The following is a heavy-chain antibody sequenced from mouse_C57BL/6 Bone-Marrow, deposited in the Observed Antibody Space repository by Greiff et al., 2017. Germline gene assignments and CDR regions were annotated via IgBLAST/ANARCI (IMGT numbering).Heavy chain of an antibody. D-gene: IGHD3-2*02. CDR1: GYAFSSSW. J-gene: IGHJ4*01. Sequence: QVQLQQSGPELVKPGASVKISCKASGYAFSSSWMNWVKQRPGKGLEWIGRIYPGDGDTNYNGKFKGKATLTADKSSSTAYMQLSSLTSEDSAVYFCARRAAQATCMDYWGQGTSVTVSS. CDR2: IYPGDGDT. V-gene: IGHV1-82*01. CDR3: ARRAAQATCMDY.